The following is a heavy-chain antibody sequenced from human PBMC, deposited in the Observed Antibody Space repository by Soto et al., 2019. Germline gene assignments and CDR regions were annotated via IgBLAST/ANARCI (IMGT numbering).Heavy chain of an antibody. CDR1: GDSVSSNSAA. CDR3: ARDLDSSSSKHSPYYFDS. V-gene: IGHV6-1*01. CDR2: TYYRAKWYN. J-gene: IGHJ4*02. D-gene: IGHD6-6*01. Sequence: SQTLSLTCAISGDSVSSNSAAWNWIRQSPSRGLEWLGRTYYRAKWYNDYAVSVKSRITINPDTSKNQFYLQLNSVTPEDTAVYYCARDLDSSSSKHSPYYFDSWGQGTLVTVSS.